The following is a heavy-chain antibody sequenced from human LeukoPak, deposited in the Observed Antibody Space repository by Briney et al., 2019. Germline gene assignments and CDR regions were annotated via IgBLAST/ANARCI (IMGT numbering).Heavy chain of an antibody. V-gene: IGHV4-59*01. J-gene: IGHJ4*02. CDR3: ARTTTAVLFDY. CDR1: GGSSSSYY. D-gene: IGHD2-21*02. Sequence: PSETLSLTCTVSGGSSSSYYWSWIRQPPGKGLEWIGYMYYSGSTNYNPSLKSRVTISVDTSKNQFSLKLSSVTAADTAVYYCARTTTAVLFDYWGQGTLVTVSS. CDR2: MYYSGST.